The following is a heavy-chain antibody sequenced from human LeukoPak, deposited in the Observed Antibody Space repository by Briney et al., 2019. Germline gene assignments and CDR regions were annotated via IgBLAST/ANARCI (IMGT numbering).Heavy chain of an antibody. V-gene: IGHV1-69*13. CDR1: GGTFSIYA. J-gene: IGHJ3*02. D-gene: IGHD5-24*01. CDR2: IIPIFGTA. CDR3: ARDRWLKRRSAFDI. Sequence: ASVTASCKASGGTFSIYAISWVRQAPGQGLEWMGGIIPIFGTANYAQKFQGRVTITADESTSTAYMELSSLRSEDTAVYYCARDRWLKRRSAFDIWGQGTMVTVSS.